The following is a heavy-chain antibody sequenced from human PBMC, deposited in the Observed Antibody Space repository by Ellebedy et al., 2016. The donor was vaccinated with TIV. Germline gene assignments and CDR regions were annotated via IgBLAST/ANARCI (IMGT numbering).Heavy chain of an antibody. Sequence: GESLKISCVGSGFTFSSYAMNWVRQAPGKGLEWVSGIGVGGASTYYADSVKGRFTISRDSSRNMMFLQMNSLIAEDTAVYYCTSPAVGHTTGCCRYYFDYWGLGTLVTVSS. CDR3: TSPAVGHTTGCCRYYFDY. V-gene: IGHV3-23*01. CDR2: IGVGGAST. CDR1: GFTFSSYA. D-gene: IGHD6-19*01. J-gene: IGHJ4*02.